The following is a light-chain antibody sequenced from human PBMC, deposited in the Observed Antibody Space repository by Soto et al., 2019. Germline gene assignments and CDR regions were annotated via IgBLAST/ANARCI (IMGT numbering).Light chain of an antibody. V-gene: IGKV1-39*01. Sequence: DIQMTQSPSSLSASVGDRVTINCRASQTIYYYLNWYQQKPGKAPQLLISAASTLQSGVPSRFSGGASGTDFTLTITSLQPEDFATYYCQQTYSTPRTFGQGTKVDI. CDR2: AAS. CDR3: QQTYSTPRT. J-gene: IGKJ1*01. CDR1: QTIYYY.